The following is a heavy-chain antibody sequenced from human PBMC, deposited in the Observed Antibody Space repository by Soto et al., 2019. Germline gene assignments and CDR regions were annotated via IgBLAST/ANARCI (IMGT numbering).Heavy chain of an antibody. CDR2: IYTDGST. CDR3: ARDGYSSSWYEFDP. J-gene: IGHJ5*02. V-gene: IGHV4-4*07. D-gene: IGHD6-13*01. Sequence: QVQLQESGPGLVRPSETLSLTCTVSGGSISSYYWSWIRQPAWKGLEWIGRIYTDGSTNYNPSLKSRVNMSVDTSKNQFSLKLNSVTAADTAVYYCARDGYSSSWYEFDPWGQGTLVTVSS. CDR1: GGSISSYY.